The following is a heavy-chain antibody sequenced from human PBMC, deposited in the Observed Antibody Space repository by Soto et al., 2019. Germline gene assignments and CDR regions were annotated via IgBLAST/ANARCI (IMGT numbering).Heavy chain of an antibody. D-gene: IGHD3-22*01. CDR2: ISAYNGNT. CDR1: GYTFTSYG. V-gene: IGHV1-18*01. Sequence: QVQLVQSGAEVKKPGASVKVSCKASGYTFTSYGISWVRQAPGQGLEWMGWISAYNGNTNYAQKLQGRVTMTTDTSTSTAYMELRGRRSDDTAVYDCARSYDSGGYYYYHNWFDPWGQGTLVTVSS. J-gene: IGHJ5*02. CDR3: ARSYDSGGYYYYHNWFDP.